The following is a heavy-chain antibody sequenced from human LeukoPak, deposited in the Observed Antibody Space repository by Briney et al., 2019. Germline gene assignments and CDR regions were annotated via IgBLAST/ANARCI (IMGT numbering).Heavy chain of an antibody. Sequence: GGSLRLSCAASGFTFSNYGMHWVRQAPGKGLEWVAVISHDGSNKYYADSVQGRFTISRDNSKSTLCLQMNSLRAEDTAVYYCAKQLGYCSDGSCYFPYRGQGTLVTVSS. CDR1: GFTFSNYG. J-gene: IGHJ4*02. D-gene: IGHD2-15*01. CDR2: ISHDGSNK. V-gene: IGHV3-30*18. CDR3: AKQLGYCSDGSCYFPY.